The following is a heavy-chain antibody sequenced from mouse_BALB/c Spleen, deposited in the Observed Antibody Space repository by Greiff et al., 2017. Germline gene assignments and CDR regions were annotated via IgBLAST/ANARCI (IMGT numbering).Heavy chain of an antibody. CDR1: GFNIKDTY. V-gene: IGHV14-3*02. CDR2: IDPAHGNT. J-gene: IGHJ4*01. D-gene: IGHD2-10*02. CDR3: ARSGGYCNCPYAMDY. Sequence: VQLQQSGAELVKPGASVKLSCTASGFNIKDTYMHWVKQRPEQGLEWIGRIDPAHGNTKYAPKVQGKATLTADTSSNSAYLQLSSLTSEDTAVYYCARSGGYCNCPYAMDYWGQGTSVTVSS.